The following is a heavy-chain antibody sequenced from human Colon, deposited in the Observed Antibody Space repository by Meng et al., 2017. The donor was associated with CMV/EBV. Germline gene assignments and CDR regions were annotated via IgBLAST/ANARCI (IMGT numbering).Heavy chain of an antibody. CDR3: ARELARGGY. CDR1: GYTFTNFG. J-gene: IGHJ4*02. CDR2: ISPYNGDT. Sequence: QVLMGQYGVEVKNHGASVKVSCKTSGYTFTNFGIRWVRQAPGQGLEWMAYISPYNGDTNYAQRLQGRVALTTEKSTSTVYMELGSLTSDDTDMYYCARELARGGYWGKGTLVTVSS. V-gene: IGHV1-18*01.